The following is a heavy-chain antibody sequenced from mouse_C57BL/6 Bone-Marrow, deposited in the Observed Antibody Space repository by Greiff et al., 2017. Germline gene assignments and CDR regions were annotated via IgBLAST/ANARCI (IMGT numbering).Heavy chain of an antibody. CDR2: INSDGGST. CDR1: EYEFPSHD. J-gene: IGHJ1*03. CDR3: ARHLLLPPEYFDV. Sequence: EVMLVESGGGLVQPGESLKLSCESNEYEFPSHDMSWVRKTPEKRLELVAAINSDGGSTYYPDTMERRFIISRDNTKKTLYLQLSSPRSEDTALYYCARHLLLPPEYFDVWGTGTTVTVSS. D-gene: IGHD1-1*01. V-gene: IGHV5-2*03.